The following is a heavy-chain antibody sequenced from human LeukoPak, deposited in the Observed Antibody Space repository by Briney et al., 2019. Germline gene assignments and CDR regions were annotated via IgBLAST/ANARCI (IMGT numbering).Heavy chain of an antibody. D-gene: IGHD6-19*01. Sequence: GGSLRLCCAASGFSFSSYAVHWGRQAPGKGLEWVTLISFDGINKSYADSVKGRFTISRDNSKNTLYLQMNSLRDEDTAVYYCATEFREYDSGSQYFQHWGQGTLVTVSS. J-gene: IGHJ1*01. V-gene: IGHV3-30*04. CDR2: ISFDGINK. CDR1: GFSFSSYA. CDR3: ATEFREYDSGSQYFQH.